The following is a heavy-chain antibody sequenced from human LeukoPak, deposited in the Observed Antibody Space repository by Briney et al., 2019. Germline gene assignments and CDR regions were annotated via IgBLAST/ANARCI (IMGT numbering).Heavy chain of an antibody. CDR1: AGSISSYY. V-gene: IGHV4-59*01. Sequence: SETLSLTCTVSAGSISSYYWSWIRQPPGKGLEWIGYIYYSGSTNYNPSLKSRVTISVDTSKNQFSLKLSSVTAADTAVYYCARGGARGYADYWGQGTLVTVSS. CDR3: ARGGARGYADY. D-gene: IGHD5-18*01. J-gene: IGHJ4*02. CDR2: IYYSGST.